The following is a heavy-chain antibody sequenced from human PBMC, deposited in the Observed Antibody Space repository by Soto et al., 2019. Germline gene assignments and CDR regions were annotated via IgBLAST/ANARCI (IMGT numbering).Heavy chain of an antibody. V-gene: IGHV4-39*01. J-gene: IGHJ6*02. Sequence: SQTLSLTCTVSGGSISSSSYYWGWIRQSPGKGLEWLGPLYSSGSTSYNPSHKSRITRSLDTSKHQFSLNLDSVTAADTAVYCCTSRGSGVRGVTTMDVWGQGTTVTVSS. CDR2: LYSSGST. CDR3: TSRGSGVRGVTTMDV. CDR1: GGSISSSSYY. D-gene: IGHD3-10*01.